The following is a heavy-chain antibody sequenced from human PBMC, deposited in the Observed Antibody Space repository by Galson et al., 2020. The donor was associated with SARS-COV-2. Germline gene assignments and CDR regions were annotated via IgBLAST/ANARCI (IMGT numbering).Heavy chain of an antibody. J-gene: IGHJ5*02. V-gene: IGHV1-24*01. D-gene: IGHD4-17*01. Sequence: GESLKISCKVSGYTLTELSMHWVRQAPGKGLEWMGGFDPEDGETIYAQKFQGRVTMTEDTSTDTAYMELSSLRSEDTAVYYCATAPSVTTGNWSDPWGQGTLVTVSS. CDR2: FDPEDGET. CDR1: GYTLTELS. CDR3: ATAPSVTTGNWSDP.